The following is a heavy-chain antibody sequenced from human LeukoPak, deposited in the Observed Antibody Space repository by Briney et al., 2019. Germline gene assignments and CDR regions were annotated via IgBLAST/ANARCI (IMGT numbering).Heavy chain of an antibody. CDR2: IKQDGSET. CDR3: ARERREQLLPPYTRLVNYLDY. D-gene: IGHD2-15*01. CDR1: GFTFSNYW. V-gene: IGHV3-7*01. J-gene: IGHJ4*02. Sequence: GGSLRLSCAASGFTFSNYWMSWVRQAPGKGLEWVANIKQDGSETYYVDSVKGRFIISRDNAKNSLYLQMNSLRGEDTAVYYCARERREQLLPPYTRLVNYLDYWGQGTLVTVSS.